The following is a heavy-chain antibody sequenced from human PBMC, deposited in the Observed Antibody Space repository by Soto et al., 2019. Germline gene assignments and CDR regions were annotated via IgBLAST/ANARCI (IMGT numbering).Heavy chain of an antibody. CDR3: AGELGTFYCDH. CDR1: AGSIRSGDYY. D-gene: IGHD7-27*01. CDR2: IDHSGSA. Sequence: QVQLQESGPGLVKPSQTLSLTCTVSAGSIRSGDYYWTWIRQPPGKGLEWIGYIDHSGSAYYNPSLKSRAPISIDTSNNQFSLKMTSVTAADTAVYYCAGELGTFYCDHWGQGTLVTVSS. V-gene: IGHV4-30-4*01. J-gene: IGHJ4*02.